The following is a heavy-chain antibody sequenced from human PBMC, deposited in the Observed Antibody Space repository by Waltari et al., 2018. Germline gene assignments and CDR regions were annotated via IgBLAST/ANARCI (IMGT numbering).Heavy chain of an antibody. CDR1: GYTLTELS. J-gene: IGHJ4*02. Sequence: QVQLVQSGAEVKKPGASVKVSCKVSGYTLTELSMHWVRQAPGKGLEWMGGFDPEDGETRYAQKFQGRVTMTEETSTDTAYMELSSLRSEDTAVYYCATGQQLVLVFAYWGQGTLVTVSS. CDR2: FDPEDGET. D-gene: IGHD6-13*01. CDR3: ATGQQLVLVFAY. V-gene: IGHV1-24*01.